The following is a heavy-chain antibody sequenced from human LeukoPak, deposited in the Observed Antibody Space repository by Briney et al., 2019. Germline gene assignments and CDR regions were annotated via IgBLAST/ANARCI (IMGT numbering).Heavy chain of an antibody. J-gene: IGHJ3*02. V-gene: IGHV3-74*01. CDR1: GFTFSTYF. Sequence: GGSLRLSCAAAGFTFSTYFIHWVRQDPGKGLVWVSRICSDGSSASSADSVKGRFTISRDKAKNTLLLQMYSLRAEDTAIYYCARSYNYDHPHAFDIWGQGTMVTVSS. CDR3: ARSYNYDHPHAFDI. CDR2: ICSDGSSA. D-gene: IGHD3-22*01.